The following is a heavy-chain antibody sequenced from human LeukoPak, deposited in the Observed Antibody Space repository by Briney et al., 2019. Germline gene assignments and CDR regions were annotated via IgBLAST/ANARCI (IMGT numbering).Heavy chain of an antibody. CDR1: GYTFTSYF. CDR2: INPSGSST. J-gene: IGHJ1*01. Sequence: GGSVKVSCKASGYTFTSYFMHWVRQASGQGLEWMGIINPSGSSTTYAQKFQGRFTVTRDTSTSTVYMELRSLRSEDTAVYYCSRGPSASDWFVFGGPYWGQGTLASVSS. V-gene: IGHV1-46*01. D-gene: IGHD3-9*01. CDR3: SRGPSASDWFVFGGPY.